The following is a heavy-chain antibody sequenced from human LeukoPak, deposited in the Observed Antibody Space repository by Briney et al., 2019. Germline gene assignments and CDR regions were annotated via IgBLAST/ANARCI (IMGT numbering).Heavy chain of an antibody. Sequence: SETLSLTCTVSGGSISSSSYYWGWIRQPSGKGLEWIGSIYYSGSTYYNPSLKSRVTISVDTSKNQFSLNLSSVTAADTAVYYCARTRGAADFDYWGQGTLVTVSS. D-gene: IGHD2-15*01. J-gene: IGHJ4*02. CDR3: ARTRGAADFDY. CDR1: GGSISSSSYY. CDR2: IYYSGST. V-gene: IGHV4-39*07.